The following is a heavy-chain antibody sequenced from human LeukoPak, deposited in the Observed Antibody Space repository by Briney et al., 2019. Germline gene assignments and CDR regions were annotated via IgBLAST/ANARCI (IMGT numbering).Heavy chain of an antibody. CDR1: GDSVYSNSAA. V-gene: IGHV6-1*01. D-gene: IGHD3-10*01. CDR2: TYYRSKWYN. Sequence: SQTLSLTCAISGDSVYSNSAAWNWIRQSPSRGLEWLGRTYYRSKWYNDYAESVKSRITINPDTSKNQFSLHLDSVTPGDTAVYYCARGGLDSYGSGSHDYWGQGTLVTVSS. CDR3: ARGGLDSYGSGSHDY. J-gene: IGHJ4*02.